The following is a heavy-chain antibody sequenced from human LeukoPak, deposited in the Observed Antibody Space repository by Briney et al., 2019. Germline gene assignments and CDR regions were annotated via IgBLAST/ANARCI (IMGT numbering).Heavy chain of an antibody. Sequence: PGGSLRLSCAASGFTFSSYAMSWVRQAPGKGLQWVANIKTDGSEKYYVDSVKGRFTISRDNAKNSLYLQMNSLRAEDTAVYYCARRRVGGGKGGNYFDYWGQGTLVTVSS. CDR2: IKTDGSEK. CDR3: ARRRVGGGKGGNYFDY. J-gene: IGHJ4*02. D-gene: IGHD4-23*01. V-gene: IGHV3-7*01. CDR1: GFTFSSYA.